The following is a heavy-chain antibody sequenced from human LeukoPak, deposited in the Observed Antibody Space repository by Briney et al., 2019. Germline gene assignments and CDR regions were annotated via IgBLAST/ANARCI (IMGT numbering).Heavy chain of an antibody. CDR3: AKDIRSSGPPYYFDY. J-gene: IGHJ4*02. D-gene: IGHD6-19*01. CDR2: ISWNSGSI. CDR1: GFTFDDYA. V-gene: IGHV3-9*01. Sequence: HSGRSLRLSCAASGFTFDDYAMHWVRQAPGKGLEWVSGISWNSGSIGYADSVKGRFTISRDNAKNSLYLRMNSLRAEDTALYYCAKDIRSSGPPYYFDYWGQGTLVTVSS.